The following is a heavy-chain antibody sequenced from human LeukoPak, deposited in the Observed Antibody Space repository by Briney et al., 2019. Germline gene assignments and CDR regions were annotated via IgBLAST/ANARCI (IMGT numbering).Heavy chain of an antibody. D-gene: IGHD3-22*01. CDR3: ARDPPIYYDSSGS. Sequence: SETVSLTCAVYVGTFSGYYCSWIRHPPGKGLEWIGEMNHSGSTNYNPSLKSRVTISVDTSKNQFSLKLSSVTAADTAVYYCARDPPIYYDSSGSWGQGTLVTASS. CDR2: MNHSGST. V-gene: IGHV4-34*01. J-gene: IGHJ5*02. CDR1: VGTFSGYY.